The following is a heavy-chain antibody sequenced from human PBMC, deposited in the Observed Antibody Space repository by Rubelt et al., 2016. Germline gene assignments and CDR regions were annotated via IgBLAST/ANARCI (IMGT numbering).Heavy chain of an antibody. CDR3: ARDWRYSGSSGYAFDI. Sequence: QVQLQQWGAGLLKPSETLSLTCTVSGGSISSYHWSWIRQPPGKGLEWIGYIYYSGSTNYNPSLKSRVTISVDTSKNQFSPRLSSVTAAETAVYYCARDWRYSGSSGYAFDIWGQGTMVTVSA. V-gene: IGHV4-59*12. CDR1: GGSISSYH. D-gene: IGHD6-6*01. CDR2: IYYSGST. J-gene: IGHJ3*02.